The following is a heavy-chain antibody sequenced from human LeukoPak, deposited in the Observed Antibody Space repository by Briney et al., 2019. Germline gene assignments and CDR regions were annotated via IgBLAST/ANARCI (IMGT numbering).Heavy chain of an antibody. J-gene: IGHJ5*02. V-gene: IGHV3-48*01. CDR1: GFTFSTYS. CDR2: ISSSSSTI. D-gene: IGHD2-15*01. CDR3: ARDGAPYCSGGTCYLFYWFDP. Sequence: GGSLRLSCAASGFTFSTYSMNWVRQAPGKGLEWVSYISSSSSTIYYADSVKGRFTISRDNAKNSLYPQMNSLRAEDTAVYYCARDGAPYCSGGTCYLFYWFDPWGQGTLVTVSS.